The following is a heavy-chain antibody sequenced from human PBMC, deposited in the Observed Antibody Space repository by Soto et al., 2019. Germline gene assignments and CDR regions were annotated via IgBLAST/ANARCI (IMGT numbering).Heavy chain of an antibody. CDR1: GYTFTSHD. V-gene: IGHV1-8*01. D-gene: IGHD4-17*01. J-gene: IGHJ4*02. CDR2: MNPNSGNT. CDR3: ARWDYGVYARFDF. Sequence: QVQLVQSGAEVKKPGASVKVSCKASGYTFTSHDINWVRQATGQGLEWMGWMNPNSGNTGYAQKFQGRVTMTRTTSISTAYMELSSLRSEATAVYYCARWDYGVYARFDFWGQGTLVNVSS.